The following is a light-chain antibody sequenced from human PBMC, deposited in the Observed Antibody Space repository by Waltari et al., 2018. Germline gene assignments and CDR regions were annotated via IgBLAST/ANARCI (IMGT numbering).Light chain of an antibody. J-gene: IGKJ3*01. CDR3: QQYDNLLLT. CDR1: QDISNY. Sequence: DIQMTQSPSSLSASVGDRVTITCQASQDISNYLNWYQQKPGKAPKLLIYAASNLETVVPSRFSGSGSGTDFTFTISSLQPEDISTYYCQQYDNLLLTFGPGTKVDIK. V-gene: IGKV1-33*01. CDR2: AAS.